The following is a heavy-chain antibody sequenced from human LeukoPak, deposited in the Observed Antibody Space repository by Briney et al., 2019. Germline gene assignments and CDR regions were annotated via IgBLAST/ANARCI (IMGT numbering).Heavy chain of an antibody. J-gene: IGHJ4*02. V-gene: IGHV3-21*04. D-gene: IGHD6-19*01. CDR2: ISSSSSYI. Sequence: ETLSLTCTVSGGSISSSSYYWGWIRQPPGKGLEWVSSISSSSSYIYYADSVKGRFTISRDNSKNTLYLQMNSLRAEDTAVYYCAKGPLIEVAGTTWDYWGQGTLVTVSS. CDR3: AKGPLIEVAGTTWDY. CDR1: GGSISSSS.